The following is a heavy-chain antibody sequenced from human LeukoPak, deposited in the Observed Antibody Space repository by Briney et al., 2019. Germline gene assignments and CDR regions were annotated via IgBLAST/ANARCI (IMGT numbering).Heavy chain of an antibody. CDR3: AKDEGY. Sequence: GGSLRLSCAASRFTFSDSGMHWVRQAPGKGLEWVAVISYDGSNKYYADSVKGRFTISRDNSKNTLYLQMNSLRAEDTAVYYCAKDEGYWGQGTLVTVSS. J-gene: IGHJ4*02. CDR1: RFTFSDSG. CDR2: ISYDGSNK. V-gene: IGHV3-30*18.